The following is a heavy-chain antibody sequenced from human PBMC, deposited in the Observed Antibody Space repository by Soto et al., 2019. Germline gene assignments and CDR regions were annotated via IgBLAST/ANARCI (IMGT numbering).Heavy chain of an antibody. CDR2: ISANNGNT. J-gene: IGHJ5*02. CDR3: ARDGKFDP. V-gene: IGHV1-18*04. Sequence: GASVKVSCKASGYTFTGYYMHWVRQAPGQGLEWMGWISANNGNTNYAQKLQGRVTMTTDTSTSTAYMELRSLRSDDTAVYYCARDGKFDPWGQGTLVTVSS. CDR1: GYTFTGYY.